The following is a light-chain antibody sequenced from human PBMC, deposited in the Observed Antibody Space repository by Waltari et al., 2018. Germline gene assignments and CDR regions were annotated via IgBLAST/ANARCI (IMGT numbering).Light chain of an antibody. V-gene: IGLV2-8*01. CDR1: SSDIGGYNF. CDR2: EVN. CDR3: SSYAGTKNPYV. Sequence: QSALTQPPSASESAGQSVTISCTGTSSDIGGYNFVSWYQQHPGKVPKLIISEVNKRPSGVPDRFSGSKSGNTASLTVSGLQAEDEADYYCSSYAGTKNPYVFGTGTKVTVL. J-gene: IGLJ1*01.